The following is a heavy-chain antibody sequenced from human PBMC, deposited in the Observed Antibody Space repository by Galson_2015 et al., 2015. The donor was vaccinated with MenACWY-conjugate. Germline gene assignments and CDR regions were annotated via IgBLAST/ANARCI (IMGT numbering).Heavy chain of an antibody. J-gene: IGHJ4*02. CDR3: SRREAGYGSSSGFDH. Sequence: FLRLSCAASGFIFTDSAVHWVRQAPGKGLEWVGRIRNKPNGYATAYSASVKGRFTISRDDSRNMAYLQMNSLKIEDTAIYYCSRREAGYGSSSGFDHWGQGTLVTVSS. CDR1: GFIFTDSA. V-gene: IGHV3-73*01. D-gene: IGHD6-6*01. CDR2: IRNKPNGYAT.